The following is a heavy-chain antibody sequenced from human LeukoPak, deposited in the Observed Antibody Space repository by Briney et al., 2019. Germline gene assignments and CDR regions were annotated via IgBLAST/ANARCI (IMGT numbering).Heavy chain of an antibody. CDR1: GGTFSSNA. Sequence: WASVKVSCKASGGTFSSNAISWVRQAPGQGLEWMGGIIPIFGTANYAQKFQGRVTITADESTSTAYMELSSLRSEDTAVYYCVVDFGEKNWGQGTLVTVSS. V-gene: IGHV1-69*13. CDR2: IIPIFGTA. D-gene: IGHD2-15*01. J-gene: IGHJ4*02. CDR3: VVDFGEKN.